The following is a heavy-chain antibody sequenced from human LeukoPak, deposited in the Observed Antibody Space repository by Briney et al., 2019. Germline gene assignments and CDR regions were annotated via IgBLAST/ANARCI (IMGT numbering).Heavy chain of an antibody. CDR2: ISNSGST. J-gene: IGHJ6*03. CDR3: GRDALVGYFSYYYMDV. CDR1: GGSISSHY. Sequence: SETLSLTCTVSGGSISSHYWTWIRQPPVKGLEWIGDISNSGSTSYNPSLKSRVTISIDTSKNQFSLKLSSVTAADTAVYYCGRDALVGYFSYYYMDVWGKGTTVTVSS. V-gene: IGHV4-59*11. D-gene: IGHD2-15*01.